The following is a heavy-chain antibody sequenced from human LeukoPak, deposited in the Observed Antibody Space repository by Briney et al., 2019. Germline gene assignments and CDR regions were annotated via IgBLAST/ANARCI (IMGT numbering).Heavy chain of an antibody. D-gene: IGHD2-21*02. J-gene: IGHJ4*02. CDR1: GFXFSNAG. CDR2: IKSKIDGGTT. V-gene: IGHV3-15*01. CDR3: TTEVSYCGGDCYWY. Sequence: PGGSLRLSCAASGFXFSNAGMSWVRQAPGKGLEWVGRIKSKIDGGTTDYAAPVKGRITISRDDSKNMLFLQMNSLKNEDTAVYYCTTEVSYCGGDCYWYWGQGTLVTVSS.